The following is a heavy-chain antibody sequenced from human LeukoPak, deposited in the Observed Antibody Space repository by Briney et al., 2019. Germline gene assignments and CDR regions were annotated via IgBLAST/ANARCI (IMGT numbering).Heavy chain of an antibody. D-gene: IGHD3-3*01. CDR1: GYSFTSYW. CDR2: IYPGDSDT. CDR3: ARKNDFWSVSAYYFDY. V-gene: IGHV5-51*01. Sequence: GESLKISCKGSGYSFTSYWIGWVRQMPGKGLEWMGIIYPGDSDTRYSPSFQGQVTISADKSISTAYLQWSSLKASDTAMYYCARKNDFWSVSAYYFDYWGQGTLVTVSS. J-gene: IGHJ4*02.